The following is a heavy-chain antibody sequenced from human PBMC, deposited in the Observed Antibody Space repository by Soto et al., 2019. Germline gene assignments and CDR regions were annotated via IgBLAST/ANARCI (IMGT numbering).Heavy chain of an antibody. CDR1: GGSISSYY. J-gene: IGHJ6*03. CDR3: ARLDGSGFYYYMDV. Sequence: SETLSLTCTVSGGSISSYYWSWIRQPPGKGLEWIGYIYYSGSTNYNPSLKSRVTISVDTSKNQFSLKLSSVTAADTAVYYCARLDGSGFYYYMDVWGKGTTVTVSS. V-gene: IGHV4-59*08. D-gene: IGHD3-10*01. CDR2: IYYSGST.